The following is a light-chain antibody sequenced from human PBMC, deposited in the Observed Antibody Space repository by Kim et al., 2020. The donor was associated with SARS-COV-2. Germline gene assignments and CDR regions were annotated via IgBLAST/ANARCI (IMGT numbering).Light chain of an antibody. Sequence: DIQMTQSPSSLSASVGDRVTITCRASQGIAGYLAWYQQKPGIVPKLLIRATSTLQPGVPSRFSGSRSGTDFTLTISSLQPEDVATYYCQKYDNVPWTFGQGTKVDIK. CDR1: QGIAGY. J-gene: IGKJ1*01. CDR3: QKYDNVPWT. CDR2: ATS. V-gene: IGKV1-27*01.